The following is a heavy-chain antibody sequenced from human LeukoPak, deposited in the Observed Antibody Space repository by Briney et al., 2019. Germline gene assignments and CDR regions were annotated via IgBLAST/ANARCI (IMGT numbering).Heavy chain of an antibody. D-gene: IGHD6-13*01. J-gene: IGHJ4*02. CDR2: IYYSGST. Sequence: SETLSLTCTVSGGSISSSSYYWGWIRQPPGKGLEWIGSIYYSGSTYYNPSLKSRVTISVDTSENQFSLKLSSVTAADTAVYYCASPYSSSWYYWGQGTLVTVSS. CDR3: ASPYSSSWYY. CDR1: GGSISSSSYY. V-gene: IGHV4-39*07.